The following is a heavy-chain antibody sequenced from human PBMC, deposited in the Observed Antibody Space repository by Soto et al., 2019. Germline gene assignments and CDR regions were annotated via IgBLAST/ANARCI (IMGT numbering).Heavy chain of an antibody. CDR1: GFTFSSYA. V-gene: IGHV3-23*01. CDR2: ISGSGGST. Sequence: EVQLLESGGGLVQPGGSLRLSCAASGFTFSSYAMSWVRQAPGKGLEWVSAISGSGGSTYYADSVKGRFTISRDNSKNTLYLQMNSLRAEDTAVYYCAKDPQAYCGGDCSFDYWGQGTLVTVSS. CDR3: AKDPQAYCGGDCSFDY. J-gene: IGHJ4*02. D-gene: IGHD2-21*02.